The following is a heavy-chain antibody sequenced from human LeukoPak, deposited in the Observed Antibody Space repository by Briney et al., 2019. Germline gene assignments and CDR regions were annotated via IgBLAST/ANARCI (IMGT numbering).Heavy chain of an antibody. J-gene: IGHJ6*03. D-gene: IGHD3-22*01. CDR2: IGGSDGRT. CDR1: GFTFSTYA. CDR3: AKDSSSYDWGYMDV. Sequence: GGSLRLSCAASGFTFSTYAMSWVRQAPGKGLEWVSLIGGSDGRTRYADSVKGRFTISRDNSKNTLYLEMNSLRAEDTAVYYCAKDSSSYDWGYMDVWGKGATVTISS. V-gene: IGHV3-23*01.